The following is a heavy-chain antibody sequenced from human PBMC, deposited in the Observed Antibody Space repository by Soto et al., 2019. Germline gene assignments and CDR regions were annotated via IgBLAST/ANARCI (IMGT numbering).Heavy chain of an antibody. CDR2: IWYDGSNK. D-gene: IGHD2-15*01. Sequence: PGGSLRLSCAASGFTFSSYGMHWVRQAPGKGLEWVAVIWYDGSNKYYADSVKGRFTISRDNSKNTLYLQMNSLRAEDTAVYYCARDSKDIVVVVAATDAFDSWGQGTMVTFSS. J-gene: IGHJ3*02. CDR3: ARDSKDIVVVVAATDAFDS. V-gene: IGHV3-33*01. CDR1: GFTFSSYG.